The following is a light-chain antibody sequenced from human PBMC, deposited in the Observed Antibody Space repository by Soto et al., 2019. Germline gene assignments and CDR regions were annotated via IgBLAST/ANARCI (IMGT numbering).Light chain of an antibody. V-gene: IGLV2-14*01. CDR3: SSYTSSSTDV. J-gene: IGLJ1*01. Sequence: QSALTQPASVSGSPGQSITISCAGTSSDVGAYNYDSWYQQHPGKAPKLIIYDVSNRPSGVSNRFSGSKSGNTASLTISGLQAEDEADYYCSSYTSSSTDVFGNGTKVTVL. CDR1: SSDVGAYNY. CDR2: DVS.